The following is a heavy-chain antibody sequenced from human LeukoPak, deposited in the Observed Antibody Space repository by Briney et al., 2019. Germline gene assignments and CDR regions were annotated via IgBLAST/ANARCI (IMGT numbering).Heavy chain of an antibody. Sequence: SETLSLTCAVYGGSFSGYYWSWIRQPPGKGLEWIGEINHSGSTNCNPSLKSRVTISVDTSKNQFSLKLSSVTAADTAVYYCARLSYNDYGRPNWFDPWGQGTLVTVSS. J-gene: IGHJ5*02. D-gene: IGHD4-17*01. CDR1: GGSFSGYY. CDR3: ARLSYNDYGRPNWFDP. CDR2: INHSGST. V-gene: IGHV4-34*01.